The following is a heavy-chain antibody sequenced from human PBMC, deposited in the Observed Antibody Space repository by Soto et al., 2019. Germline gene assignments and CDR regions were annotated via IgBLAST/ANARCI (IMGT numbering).Heavy chain of an antibody. V-gene: IGHV3-30-3*01. D-gene: IGHD5-12*01. CDR3: AKEGDDIASTTAFDY. J-gene: IGHJ4*02. CDR2: ISYDGSNK. Sequence: GEPLSHSCTASEGNCRSYAMHWISQTQGKGLEWVAVISYDGSNKYYADSVKGRFTISRDNSKNTLYLQMNSLRAEDTAIYYCAKEGDDIASTTAFDYWGQGTLVTVFS. CDR1: EGNCRSYA.